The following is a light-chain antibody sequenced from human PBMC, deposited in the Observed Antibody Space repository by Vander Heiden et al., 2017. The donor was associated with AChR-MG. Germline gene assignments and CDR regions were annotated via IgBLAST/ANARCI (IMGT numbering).Light chain of an antibody. CDR3: AAWDDSLNGLVV. CDR1: NSNIGSNT. CDR2: NKN. Sequence: SVLTQPPSASATPGQRVTISCSGSNSNIGSNTVNWYQQLPGTAPKLLIYNKNQRPSGVPDRFSGSKSGTSASLAISGLQSEDEAHYYCAAWDDSLNGLVVFGGGTQVTVL. J-gene: IGLJ2*01. V-gene: IGLV1-44*01.